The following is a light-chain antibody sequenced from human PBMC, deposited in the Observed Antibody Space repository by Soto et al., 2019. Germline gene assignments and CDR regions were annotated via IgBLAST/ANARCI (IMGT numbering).Light chain of an antibody. J-gene: IGKJ1*01. V-gene: IGKV1-39*01. CDR2: AAS. Sequence: DIQITQSPSSLYASVGDRVTITCRASQSISSYLNWYQQKPGKAPKLLIYAASSLQSGVPSRFSGSGSGTDFTLTISSLQPEDFATYYCQQSYSTPRTFGQGTKVGI. CDR1: QSISSY. CDR3: QQSYSTPRT.